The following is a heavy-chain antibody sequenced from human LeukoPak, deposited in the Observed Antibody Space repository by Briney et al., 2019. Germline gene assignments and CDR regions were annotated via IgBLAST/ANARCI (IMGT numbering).Heavy chain of an antibody. CDR2: IYPGDSET. V-gene: IGHV5-51*01. D-gene: IGHD6-19*01. Sequence: GESLKISCQGSGYIFTTYWIAWVRQMPGKGLEWMGIIYPGDSETRYSPSFQGQVTVSADKSISTVYLQWSSLKASDTAIYFCARLAYGSGDHFPLGYWGQGTLVIVSS. J-gene: IGHJ4*02. CDR1: GYIFTTYW. CDR3: ARLAYGSGDHFPLGY.